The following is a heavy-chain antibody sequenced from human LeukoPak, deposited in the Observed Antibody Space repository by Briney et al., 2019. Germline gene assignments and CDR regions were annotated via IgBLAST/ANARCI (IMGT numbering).Heavy chain of an antibody. CDR1: GGSFSGYY. Sequence: PSETLSLSCAVYGGSFSGYYWSWIRQPPGKGLEWIGEINHSGSTNYNPSLKSRVTISVDTSKNQFSLKLSSVTAADTAVYYCARWSRCFRCGYYFDYWGQGTLVTVSS. CDR3: ARWSRCFRCGYYFDY. D-gene: IGHD5-12*01. CDR2: INHSGST. V-gene: IGHV4-34*01. J-gene: IGHJ4*02.